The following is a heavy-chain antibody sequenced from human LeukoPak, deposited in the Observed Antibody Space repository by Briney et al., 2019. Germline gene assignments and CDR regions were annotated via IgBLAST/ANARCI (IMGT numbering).Heavy chain of an antibody. CDR2: MNPNSGNT. V-gene: IGHV1-8*02. CDR3: ARNYYDSSGYPGVDY. J-gene: IGHJ4*02. CDR1: GYTFTSYY. D-gene: IGHD3-22*01. Sequence: ASVKVSCKASGYTFTSYYMHWVRQAPGQGLEWMGWMNPNSGNTGYAQKFQGRVTMTRNTSISTAYMELSSLRSEDTAVYYCARNYYDSSGYPGVDYWGQGTLVTVSS.